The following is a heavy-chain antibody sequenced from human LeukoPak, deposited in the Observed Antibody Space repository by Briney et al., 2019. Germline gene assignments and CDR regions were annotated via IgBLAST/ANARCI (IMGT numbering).Heavy chain of an antibody. J-gene: IGHJ4*02. D-gene: IGHD5-12*01. V-gene: IGHV3-30*04. CDR1: GFTSIAYA. Sequence: PGGSLRLSCVGSGFTSIAYALTWARQAPGKGLEWVAVISYDGSNKYYADSVKGRFTICRDNSKNTLYLQMNSLRAEDTAVYYCARESGVDSGYDHFDYWGQGTLVTVSS. CDR3: ARESGVDSGYDHFDY. CDR2: ISYDGSNK.